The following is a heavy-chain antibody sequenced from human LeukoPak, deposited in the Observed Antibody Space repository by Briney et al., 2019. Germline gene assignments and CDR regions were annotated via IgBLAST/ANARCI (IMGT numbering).Heavy chain of an antibody. V-gene: IGHV3-53*01. D-gene: IGHD2-8*01. CDR1: GFPFISNY. CDR3: ARESEWSSAFDI. CDR2: IYSGGST. J-gene: IGHJ3*02. Sequence: PGGSLGLSCAASGFPFISNYMSGVRQAPGKGLEWVSVIYSGGSTYYADSVKGRFTISRDNSKNTLYLQMNSLRAEDTAVYYCARESEWSSAFDIWGQGTMATVSS.